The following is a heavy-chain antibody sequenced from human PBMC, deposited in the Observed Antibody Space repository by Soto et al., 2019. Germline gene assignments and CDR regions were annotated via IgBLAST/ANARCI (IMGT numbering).Heavy chain of an antibody. CDR1: GFSITSSY. CDR2: IYDTGISGYTPST. Sequence: XETLFLTCAVAGFSITSSYWSWIRRPPGKGLEWIAYIYDTGISGYTPSTSYNPSLKSRVTMSVDTSKSQFSLKLTSVTAADTAVYYCARGEDAFFYYGLDVWGQGITVTVSS. V-gene: IGHV4-59*01. J-gene: IGHJ6*02. CDR3: ARGEDAFFYYGLDV.